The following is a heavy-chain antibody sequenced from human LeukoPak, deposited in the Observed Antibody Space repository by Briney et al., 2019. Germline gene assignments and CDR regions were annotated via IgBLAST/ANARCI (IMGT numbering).Heavy chain of an antibody. CDR1: GGTFSSYA. Sequence: SVKVSCKASGGTFSSYAISWVRQAPGQGLEWMGRIIPIFGTANYAQKFQGRVTITTDESTSTAYMELSSLRSEDTAVYYCARDRGDGYNPRNYYYMDVWGKGTTVTVSS. CDR3: ARDRGDGYNPRNYYYMDV. V-gene: IGHV1-69*05. J-gene: IGHJ6*03. CDR2: IIPIFGTA. D-gene: IGHD5-24*01.